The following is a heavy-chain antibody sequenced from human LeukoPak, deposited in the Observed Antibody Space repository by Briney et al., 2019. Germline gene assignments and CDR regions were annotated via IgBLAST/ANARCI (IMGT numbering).Heavy chain of an antibody. V-gene: IGHV4-59*12. CDR2: IYYSWST. CDR3: ARGHRVRSDYVWGSYRW. CDR1: GGSISSYY. Sequence: SETLSLTCTVSGGSISSYYWSWIRQPPGKGLEWIGYIYYSWSTNYNPSLKSRVTISVDTSKNQFSLKLSSVTAADTAVYYCARGHRVRSDYVWGSYRWWGQGTLVTVSS. D-gene: IGHD3-16*02. J-gene: IGHJ4*02.